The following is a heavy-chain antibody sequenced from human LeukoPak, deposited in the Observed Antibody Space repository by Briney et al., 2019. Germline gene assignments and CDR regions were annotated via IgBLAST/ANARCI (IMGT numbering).Heavy chain of an antibody. CDR3: ARAGGYCRGGSCWSFQNFDY. D-gene: IGHD2-15*01. J-gene: IGHJ4*02. Sequence: ASVKVSCKTSGYTFPGYYLHWVRQAPGQGLEWMGWINPNSGDTNSAQKFQGRVTMTRDTSIDTAYMELSRLRSDDTAVYYCARAGGYCRGGSCWSFQNFDYWGQGTLVTVSS. V-gene: IGHV1-2*02. CDR2: INPNSGDT. CDR1: GYTFPGYY.